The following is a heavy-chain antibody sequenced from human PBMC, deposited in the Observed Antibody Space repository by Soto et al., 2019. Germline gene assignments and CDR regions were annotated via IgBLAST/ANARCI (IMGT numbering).Heavy chain of an antibody. D-gene: IGHD5-12*01. V-gene: IGHV3-23*01. Sequence: EVQLLESGGDLVQPGGSLRLSCAASGFTFSSYAMSWVRQAPGKGLEWVSAISSSGGGTYYADSVKGRFTISRDNSKNTLYLQMNSLRGEDTAIYYCAKDRNKWLRFDLGYWGQGTLVTVSS. CDR2: ISSSGGGT. J-gene: IGHJ4*02. CDR1: GFTFSSYA. CDR3: AKDRNKWLRFDLGY.